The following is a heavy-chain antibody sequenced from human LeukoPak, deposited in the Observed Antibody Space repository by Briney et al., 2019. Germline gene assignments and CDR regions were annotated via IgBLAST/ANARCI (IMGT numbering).Heavy chain of an antibody. Sequence: SVKVSCKASGYTFTSYGISWVRQAPGQGLEWMGRIIPILGIANYAQKFQGRVTITADKSTSTAYMELSSLRSEDTAVYYCARPGSSSNYYYYGMDVWGQGTTVTVSS. J-gene: IGHJ6*02. D-gene: IGHD6-6*01. CDR2: IIPILGIA. V-gene: IGHV1-69*04. CDR1: GYTFTSYG. CDR3: ARPGSSSNYYYYGMDV.